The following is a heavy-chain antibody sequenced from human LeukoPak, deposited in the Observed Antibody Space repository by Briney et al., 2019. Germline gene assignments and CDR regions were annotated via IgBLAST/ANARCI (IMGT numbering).Heavy chain of an antibody. V-gene: IGHV3-NL1*01. Sequence: GGSLRLSCAASGFTFSSYGMHWVRQAPGKGLEWVSVIYSGGSTYYADSVKGRFTISRDNAKNSLYLQMNSLRAEDTALYYCARASLYDNSAYYLDYWGQGTLVTVSS. J-gene: IGHJ4*02. CDR3: ARASLYDNSAYYLDY. D-gene: IGHD3-22*01. CDR2: IYSGGST. CDR1: GFTFSSYG.